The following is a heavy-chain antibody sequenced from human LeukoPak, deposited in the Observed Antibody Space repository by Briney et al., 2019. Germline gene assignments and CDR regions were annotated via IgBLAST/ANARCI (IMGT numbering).Heavy chain of an antibody. V-gene: IGHV3-48*01. CDR3: AKVRSSAWLDAFDI. CDR2: VTNSGNSK. CDR1: EFTFSSYS. D-gene: IGHD3-22*01. Sequence: GGSLRLSCAASEFTFSSYSMNWVRQAPGKGLEWVSYVTNSGNSKSYADSVKGRFTISRDNTKNSLYLQMNGLRAEDTAVYYCAKVRSSAWLDAFDIWGQGTMATVSS. J-gene: IGHJ3*02.